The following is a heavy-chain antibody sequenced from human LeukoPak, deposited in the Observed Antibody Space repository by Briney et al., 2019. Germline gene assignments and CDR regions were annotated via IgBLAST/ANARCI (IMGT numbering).Heavy chain of an antibody. CDR1: GGSFSGYY. V-gene: IGHV4-34*01. CDR2: INHSGST. J-gene: IGHJ4*02. Sequence: SETLSLTCAVYGGSFSGYYWSWIRQPPGKGLEWIGEINHSGSTNHNPSLKSRVTISVDTSKNQFSLKLSSVTAADTAVYYCARRPGYSSSWYRLRLDYWGQGTLVTVSS. CDR3: ARRPGYSSSWYRLRLDY. D-gene: IGHD6-13*01.